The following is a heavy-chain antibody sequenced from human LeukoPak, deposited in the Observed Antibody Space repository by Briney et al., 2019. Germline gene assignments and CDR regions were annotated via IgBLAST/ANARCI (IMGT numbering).Heavy chain of an antibody. CDR1: GFTFSNYY. CDR2: ITSTGVTI. D-gene: IGHD6-13*01. V-gene: IGHV3-11*01. CDR3: ARELHSSTWEYYYMDV. J-gene: IGHJ6*03. Sequence: GGSLRLSCAASGFTFSNYYMNWIRKAPGKGLELVSSITSTGVTIYYADSVKGRFTMSRDNAKNSLYLQMNSLKPDDTAVYFCARELHSSTWEYYYMDVWGKGTTVTVSS.